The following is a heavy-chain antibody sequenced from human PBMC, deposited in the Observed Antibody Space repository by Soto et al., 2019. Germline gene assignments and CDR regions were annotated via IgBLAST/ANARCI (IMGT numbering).Heavy chain of an antibody. Sequence: PSETLSLTCTVSGGSISSYYWSWIRQPPGKGLEWIGYIYYSGSTNYNPSLKSRVTISVDTSKNQFSLKLSSVTAADTAVYYCARVGLDRYGMDVWGQGTTVTVSS. CDR3: ARVGLDRYGMDV. D-gene: IGHD1-20*01. V-gene: IGHV4-59*12. CDR2: IYYSGST. CDR1: GGSISSYY. J-gene: IGHJ6*02.